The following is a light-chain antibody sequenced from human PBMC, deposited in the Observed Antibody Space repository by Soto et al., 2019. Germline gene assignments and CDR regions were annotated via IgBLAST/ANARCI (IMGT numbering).Light chain of an antibody. V-gene: IGKV3-20*01. CDR2: GAS. CDR3: QHYGSSLGT. CDR1: QSVSSNY. J-gene: IGKJ1*01. Sequence: ESVLSQSLGTLSLTPGERATLSCRASQSVSSNYLAWYQQKPGQAPRLLIYGASTRATGIPDRFSGSGSGTGFTLTISRLEPEDLAVYYCQHYGSSLGTFGQGTKVDNK.